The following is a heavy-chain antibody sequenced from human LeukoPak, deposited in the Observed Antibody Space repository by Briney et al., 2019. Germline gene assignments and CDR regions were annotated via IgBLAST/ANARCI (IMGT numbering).Heavy chain of an antibody. Sequence: SETLSLTCTVSGGSISSVSYYWSWVRRPAGKGLEWIGRIYTSGRTNYNPSLKSRLTISVVTSKNQFSLKLSSVTAAATAVYSCARDAVRGVLGWDVWGKGTTVTISS. J-gene: IGHJ6*04. D-gene: IGHD3-10*01. CDR1: GGSISSVSYY. CDR2: IYTSGRT. V-gene: IGHV4-61*02. CDR3: ARDAVRGVLGWDV.